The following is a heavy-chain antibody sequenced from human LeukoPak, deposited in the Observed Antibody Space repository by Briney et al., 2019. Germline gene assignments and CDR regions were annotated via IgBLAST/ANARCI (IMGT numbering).Heavy chain of an antibody. V-gene: IGHV3-74*01. D-gene: IGHD1-7*01. Sequence: GGSLRLFCAACGFTLSVYWMKWVRQATGKAPVCVSHISSDGWYIAYAESVKGRFTISKDNAKNTLYLQMNSLKVEDTAVYYCVRDGGGTTPYDCWGQGSLVTVSS. CDR1: GFTLSVYW. CDR3: VRDGGGTTPYDC. J-gene: IGHJ4*02. CDR2: ISSDGWYI.